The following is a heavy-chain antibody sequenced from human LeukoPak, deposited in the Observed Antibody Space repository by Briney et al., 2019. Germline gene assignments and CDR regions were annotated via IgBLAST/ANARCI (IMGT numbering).Heavy chain of an antibody. Sequence: SETLSLTCTVSGGSISSYYWSWIRQPAGKGLEWIGRIHTSGSTNYNPSLKSRVTISIDTSKGQFSLELSSVTPADTAVYYCASIDCSAGTCYYFDYWGQGILVTVSS. V-gene: IGHV4-4*07. CDR1: GGSISSYY. CDR2: IHTSGST. J-gene: IGHJ4*02. D-gene: IGHD2-15*01. CDR3: ASIDCSAGTCYYFDY.